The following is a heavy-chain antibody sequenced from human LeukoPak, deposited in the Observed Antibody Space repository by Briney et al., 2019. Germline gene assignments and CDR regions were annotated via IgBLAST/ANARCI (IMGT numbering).Heavy chain of an antibody. J-gene: IGHJ4*02. CDR2: ISSSSSTI. CDR3: ARDAGGWSGYSY. V-gene: IGHV3-48*01. Sequence: PGGSLRLSCAASGFTFSSYSMNWVRQAPGKGLEWGSYISSSSSTIYYADSVKGRFTISRDNAKNSLYLQMNSLRAEDTAVYYCARDAGGWSGYSYWGQGTLVTVSS. CDR1: GFTFSSYS. D-gene: IGHD3-3*01.